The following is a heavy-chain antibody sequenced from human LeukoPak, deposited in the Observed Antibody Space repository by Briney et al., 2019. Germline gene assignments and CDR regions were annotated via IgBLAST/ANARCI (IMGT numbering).Heavy chain of an antibody. D-gene: IGHD3-3*01. CDR2: IYSSGSP. CDR1: GGSISSDY. J-gene: IGHJ4*02. Sequence: SETLSLTCNVSGGSISSDYWSWIRQPPGKGLEWIGFIYSSGSPTYNPSLESRVTISVDTSKNQFSLKLTSVTATDSAVYYCARRLWSGPFDYWGQGTLVTV. CDR3: ARRLWSGPFDY. V-gene: IGHV4-4*09.